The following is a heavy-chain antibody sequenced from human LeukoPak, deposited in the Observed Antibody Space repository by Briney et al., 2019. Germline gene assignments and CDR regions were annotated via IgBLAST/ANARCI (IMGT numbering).Heavy chain of an antibody. CDR3: ASNYYDSSGYYYSGYYYYMDV. CDR2: IYTSGST. J-gene: IGHJ6*03. D-gene: IGHD3-22*01. Sequence: SETLSLTCTVSGGSISSYYWSWIRQPAGKGLEWVGRIYTSGSTNYNPSLKSRVTMSVDTSKNQFSLKLSSVTAADTAVYYCASNYYDSSGYYYSGYYYYMDVWGKGTTVTVSS. CDR1: GGSISSYY. V-gene: IGHV4-4*07.